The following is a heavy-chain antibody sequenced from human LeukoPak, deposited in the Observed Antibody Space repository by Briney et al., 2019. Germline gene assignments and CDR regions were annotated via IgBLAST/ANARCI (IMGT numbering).Heavy chain of an antibody. CDR1: GYSFTSYW. V-gene: IGHV5-51*01. J-gene: IGHJ6*02. CDR2: IYPGDSDT. Sequence: GESLKISCKGSGYSFTSYWIGWVRPMPGKGLEWMGIIYPGDSDTRSSPSFQGQVTISADKSISTAYLQWSSLKASDTAMYYCARRKQHKNYCYGMDVWGQGATVTVSS. CDR3: ARRKQHKNYCYGMDV. D-gene: IGHD6-13*01.